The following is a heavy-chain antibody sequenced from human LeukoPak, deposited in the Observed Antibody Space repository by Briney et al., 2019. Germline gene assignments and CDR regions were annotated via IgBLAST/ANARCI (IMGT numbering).Heavy chain of an antibody. CDR3: AADIVVVPAASYYFDY. CDR2: IYHSGST. V-gene: IGHV4-38-2*02. D-gene: IGHD2-2*01. J-gene: IGHJ4*02. Sequence: SETLSLTCTVSGYSISSGYYCGWIRQPPGKGLEWIGSIYHSGSTYYNPSLKSRVTISVDTSKNQFSLKLSSVTAADTAVYYCAADIVVVPAASYYFDYWGQGTLVTVSS. CDR1: GYSISSGYY.